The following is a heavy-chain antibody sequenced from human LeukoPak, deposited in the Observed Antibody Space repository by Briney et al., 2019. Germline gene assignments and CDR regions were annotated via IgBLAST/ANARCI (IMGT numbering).Heavy chain of an antibody. Sequence: GASVKVSCKASGYTFTSYYMHWVRQAPGQGLEWMGGIIPIFGTANYAQKFQGRVTITADESTSTAYMELSSLRSEDTAVYYCAVVHDYGGKITGYYGMDVWGQGTTVTVSS. CDR2: IIPIFGTA. D-gene: IGHD4-23*01. CDR1: GYTFTSYY. CDR3: AVVHDYGGKITGYYGMDV. J-gene: IGHJ6*02. V-gene: IGHV1-69*13.